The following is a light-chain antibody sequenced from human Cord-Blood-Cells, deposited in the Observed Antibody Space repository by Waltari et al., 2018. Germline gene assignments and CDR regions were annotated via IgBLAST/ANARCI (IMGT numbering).Light chain of an antibody. CDR3: QQYNNWVIT. J-gene: IGKJ5*01. CDR1: QSVSSN. CDR2: GAS. Sequence: EILMMQSPATLSVSPGERDTLSCRASQSVSSNLAWYQQKPGQAPRLLIYGASTRATGIPARFSGSGSGTEFTLTISSLQSEDFAVYYCQQYNNWVITFGQGTRLEIK. V-gene: IGKV3-15*01.